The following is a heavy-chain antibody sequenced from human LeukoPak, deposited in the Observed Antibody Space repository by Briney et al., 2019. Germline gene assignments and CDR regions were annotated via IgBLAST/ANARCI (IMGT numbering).Heavy chain of an antibody. D-gene: IGHD3-10*01. V-gene: IGHV4-34*01. CDR3: ARGRSKVLLWFGDRNPFDY. Sequence: SGGSLRLSCAASGFTFSDYYISWIRQPPGKGLEWIGEINHSGSTNYNPSLKSRVTISVDTSKNQFSLKLSSVTAADTAVYYCARGRSKVLLWFGDRNPFDYWGQGTLVTVSS. CDR2: INHSGST. J-gene: IGHJ4*02. CDR1: GFTFSDYY.